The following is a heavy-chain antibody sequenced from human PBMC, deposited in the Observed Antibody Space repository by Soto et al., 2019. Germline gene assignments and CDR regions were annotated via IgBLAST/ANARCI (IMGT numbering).Heavy chain of an antibody. CDR2: INPRGGGT. D-gene: IGHD3-16*01. CDR3: TRTLTPNPAEYFQH. V-gene: IGHV1-46*03. Sequence: QVQLVQSGAEVKKPGASVKVSCKASGYTFTRYYMHWVRQAPGQGLEWIGMINPRGGGTNYAQKFQGRVTMSRDTSTSTVYMELSSLRSEDTAMFYCTRTLTPNPAEYFQHWGQGTLVTVSS. J-gene: IGHJ1*01. CDR1: GYTFTRYY.